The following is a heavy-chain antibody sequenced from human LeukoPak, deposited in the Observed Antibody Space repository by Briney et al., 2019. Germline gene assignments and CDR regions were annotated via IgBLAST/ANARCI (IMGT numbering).Heavy chain of an antibody. CDR3: ARDGVAAIFGATGYFDY. CDR1: GFTFSSYN. J-gene: IGHJ4*02. CDR2: ISSSGSTI. V-gene: IGHV3-11*01. Sequence: GGSLRLSCAASGFTFSSYNMSWIRQAPGKGLEWVSYISSSGSTIYYADSVKGRFTISRDNAKNSLYLQMNSLRAEDTAVYYCARDGVAAIFGATGYFDYWGQGTLVTVSS. D-gene: IGHD2-15*01.